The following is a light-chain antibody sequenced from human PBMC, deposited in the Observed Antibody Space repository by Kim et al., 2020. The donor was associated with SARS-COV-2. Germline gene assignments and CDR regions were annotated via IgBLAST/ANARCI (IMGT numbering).Light chain of an antibody. J-gene: IGKJ3*01. Sequence: ASVGDRVTITCRTTQSISSHLNWYQQKPGRAPKLLISAASTLQGGVPSRFSGSGSETDFTLTISSLQPEDFATYFCQQSYITPFTFAPETKVDIK. CDR2: AAS. CDR3: QQSYITPFT. CDR1: QSISSH. V-gene: IGKV1-39*01.